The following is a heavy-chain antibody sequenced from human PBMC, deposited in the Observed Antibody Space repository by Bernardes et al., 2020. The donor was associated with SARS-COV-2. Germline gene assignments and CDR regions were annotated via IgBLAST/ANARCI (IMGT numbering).Heavy chain of an antibody. Sequence: SETLSLTCTVSGGSISSSSYYWGWIRQPPGKGLEWIGSIYYSGSTYYNPSLKSRVTISVDTSKNQFSLKLSSVTAADTAVYYCARLNYDFWSGYYSGFDYWGQGTLVTVSS. CDR3: ARLNYDFWSGYYSGFDY. J-gene: IGHJ4*02. CDR2: IYYSGST. V-gene: IGHV4-39*01. CDR1: GGSISSSSYY. D-gene: IGHD3-3*01.